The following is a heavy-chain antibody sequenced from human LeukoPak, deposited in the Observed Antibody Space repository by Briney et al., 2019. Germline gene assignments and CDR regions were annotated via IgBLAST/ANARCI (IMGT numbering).Heavy chain of an antibody. J-gene: IGHJ4*02. Sequence: GGSLRLSCVASGFTLSNYWMSWVRQTPGKGLEWVANMKQDGGVIYYVDSVKGRFTISRDNARNSLYLQMNSLRAEDTAVYYCARLTVSTYYFDYWGQGTLVTVSS. V-gene: IGHV3-7*01. CDR3: ARLTVSTYYFDY. D-gene: IGHD4-11*01. CDR1: GFTLSNYW. CDR2: MKQDGGVI.